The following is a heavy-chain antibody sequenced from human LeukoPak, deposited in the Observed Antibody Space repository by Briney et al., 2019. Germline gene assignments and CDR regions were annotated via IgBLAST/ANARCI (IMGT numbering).Heavy chain of an antibody. CDR2: INHSGST. J-gene: IGHJ3*02. CDR1: GGSFSGYC. V-gene: IGHV4-34*01. D-gene: IGHD5-18*01. Sequence: PSETLSLTCAVYGGSFSGYCWSWIRQPPGKGLEWIGEINHSGSTNYNPSLKSRVTISVDTSKNQFSLKLSSVTAADTAVYYCANKMRGYSYGKNDAFDIWGQGTMVTVSS. CDR3: ANKMRGYSYGKNDAFDI.